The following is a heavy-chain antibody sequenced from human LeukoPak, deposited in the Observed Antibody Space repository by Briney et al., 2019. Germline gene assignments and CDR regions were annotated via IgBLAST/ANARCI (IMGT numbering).Heavy chain of an antibody. CDR1: GSRFTTNW. CDR3: GKRFAYGSGINWFEP. D-gene: IGHD3-10*01. Sequence: GAPLKTSSKGSGSRFTTNWIAWLRQMPGKGREWLGFVIPADADTSYSPSFQGQVTISVDTSMNPVSLQWTSLNASDTAMYYCGKRFAYGSGINWFEPWGEGTLVTVSS. J-gene: IGHJ5*02. CDR2: VIPADADT. V-gene: IGHV5-51*01.